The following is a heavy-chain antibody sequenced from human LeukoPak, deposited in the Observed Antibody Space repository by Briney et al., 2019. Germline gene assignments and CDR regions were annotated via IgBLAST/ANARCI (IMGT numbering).Heavy chain of an antibody. D-gene: IGHD3-22*01. V-gene: IGHV3-23*01. CDR1: GFTFSNFA. CDR2: ISGNGGRI. CDR3: AKRDYSDSNSYSPLFAN. Sequence: PGGSLRLSCAASGFTFSNFAMSWVRQAPEKGLECVSGISGNGGRIYYADSVKGRFTISRDNSKNTLYLQMTSLRADDTAVYYCAKRDYSDSNSYSPLFANWGLGTLVTVSS. J-gene: IGHJ4*02.